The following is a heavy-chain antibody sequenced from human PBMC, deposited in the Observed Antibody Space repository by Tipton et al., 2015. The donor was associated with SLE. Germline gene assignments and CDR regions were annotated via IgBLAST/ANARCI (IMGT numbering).Heavy chain of an antibody. CDR3: ARDRDGDDRDVLDI. CDR1: GGSFSGYS. V-gene: IGHV4-34*10. D-gene: IGHD4-17*01. Sequence: GLVKPSETLSLTCAVYGGSFSGYSWNWIRQPPGKGLEWIGGVNHDRDTIYNPSLKSRVTFSVDTSTNQLSLRLNSVTAADTALYYCARDRDGDDRDVLDIWGQGTLVTVSS. J-gene: IGHJ3*02. CDR2: VNHDRDT.